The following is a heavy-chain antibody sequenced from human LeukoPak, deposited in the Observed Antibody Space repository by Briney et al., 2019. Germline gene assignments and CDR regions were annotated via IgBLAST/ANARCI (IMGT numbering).Heavy chain of an antibody. CDR3: AGGISGYDWVDY. V-gene: IGHV4-59*01. Sequence: PSETLSLTCTVPGGSISSYYWSWIRQPPGEGLEWIGYIYYSGNTNYNPSLKRRVTISVDTSKNQSPLKLSSVTAADTAVYYCAGGISGYDWVDYWGQGTLVTVSS. CDR1: GGSISSYY. J-gene: IGHJ4*02. D-gene: IGHD5-12*01. CDR2: IYYSGNT.